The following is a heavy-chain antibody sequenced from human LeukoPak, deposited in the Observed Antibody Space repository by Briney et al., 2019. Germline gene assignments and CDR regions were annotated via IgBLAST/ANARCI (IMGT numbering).Heavy chain of an antibody. CDR1: GGTFSSYA. CDR3: ARVRGDIVVVVAGDNWFDP. Sequence: ASGTVSYKASGGTFSSYAISWVRQAPGQGLEWMGWINPNSGGTNYAQKFQGRVTMTRDTSISTAYMELSRLRSDDTAVYYCARVRGDIVVVVAGDNWFDPWGQGTLVTVSS. CDR2: INPNSGGT. V-gene: IGHV1-2*02. J-gene: IGHJ5*02. D-gene: IGHD2-15*01.